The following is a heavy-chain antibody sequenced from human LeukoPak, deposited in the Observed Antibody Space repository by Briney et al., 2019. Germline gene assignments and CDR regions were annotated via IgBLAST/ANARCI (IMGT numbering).Heavy chain of an antibody. D-gene: IGHD1-26*01. CDR3: ASSGGSWELLAYFDY. V-gene: IGHV3-30*01. CDR1: GSTFSSYA. Sequence: GGSLRLSCAASGSTFSSYAMHWVRQAPGKGLEWVAVISYDGSNKYYADSVKGRFTISRDNSKNTLYLQMNSLRAEDTAVYYCASSGGSWELLAYFDYWGQGTLVTVSS. J-gene: IGHJ4*02. CDR2: ISYDGSNK.